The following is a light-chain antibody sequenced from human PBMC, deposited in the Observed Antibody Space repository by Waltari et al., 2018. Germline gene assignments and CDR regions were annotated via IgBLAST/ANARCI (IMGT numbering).Light chain of an antibody. Sequence: EIVLTQSPGTLSLSPRERATLSCRASQSVSRTLAWYQQKAGQAPSLLIYEASSRATDIPDRFSGSGSGTDFSLTISRLEPEDFAVYYCQKYGTHPATFGQGTRVEIK. J-gene: IGKJ1*01. CDR1: QSVSRT. CDR3: QKYGTHPAT. CDR2: EAS. V-gene: IGKV3-20*01.